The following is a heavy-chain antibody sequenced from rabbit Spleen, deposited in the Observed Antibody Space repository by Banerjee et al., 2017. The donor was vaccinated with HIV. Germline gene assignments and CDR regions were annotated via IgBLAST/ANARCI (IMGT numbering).Heavy chain of an antibody. Sequence: EQLEESGGDLVKPEGSLTLTCTASGFSFSSRYWICWVRQAPGKGLEWIGYIDPVFGIAVYASWVNGRFTISSHNAQNTLYLQLNSLTAADTATYFCARASVATDNFDLWGPGTLVTVS. CDR2: IDPVFGIA. CDR1: GFSFSSRYW. D-gene: IGHD2-1*01. J-gene: IGHJ4*01. CDR3: ARASVATDNFDL. V-gene: IGHV1S45*01.